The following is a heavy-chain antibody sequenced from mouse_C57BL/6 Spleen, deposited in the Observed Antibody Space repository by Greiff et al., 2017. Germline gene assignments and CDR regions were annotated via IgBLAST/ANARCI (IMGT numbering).Heavy chain of an antibody. V-gene: IGHV14-4*01. CDR1: GFNIKDDY. CDR2: IDPENGDT. Sequence: VQLKQSGAELVRPGASVKLSCTASGFNIKDDYMHWVKQRPEQGLEWIGWIDPENGDTEYASKFQGKATITADTSSNTAYLQLSSLTSEDTAVYYCTKLSFDYWGQGTTLTVSS. CDR3: TKLSFDY. J-gene: IGHJ2*01.